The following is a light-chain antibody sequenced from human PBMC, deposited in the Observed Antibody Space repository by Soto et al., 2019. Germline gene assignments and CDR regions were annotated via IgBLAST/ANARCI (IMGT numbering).Light chain of an antibody. CDR2: EVR. Sequence: QSALTQPASVSGSPGQSITISCTGTSSDVGGYNYVSWYQHHPGKAPKLMIYEVRNRPSGVSNRFSGSKSGNTASLTISGLQAEDEADYYCTSYTSSSTLVFGGGTKVTVL. V-gene: IGLV2-14*01. CDR1: SSDVGGYNY. J-gene: IGLJ2*01. CDR3: TSYTSSSTLV.